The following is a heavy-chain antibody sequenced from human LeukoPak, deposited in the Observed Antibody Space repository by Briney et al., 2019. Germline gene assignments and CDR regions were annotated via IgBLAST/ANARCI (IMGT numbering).Heavy chain of an antibody. CDR1: GFTFSSYS. CDR2: ISSSSSYI. V-gene: IGHV3-21*01. Sequence: GGSLRLSCAASGFTFSSYSMNWVRQAPGKGLEWVSSISSSSSYIYYADSEQGRFTISRDNAKNSLYLQMNSLRAEDTAVYYCARGVGPTGYFDYWGQGTLVAVSS. D-gene: IGHD1-26*01. J-gene: IGHJ4*02. CDR3: ARGVGPTGYFDY.